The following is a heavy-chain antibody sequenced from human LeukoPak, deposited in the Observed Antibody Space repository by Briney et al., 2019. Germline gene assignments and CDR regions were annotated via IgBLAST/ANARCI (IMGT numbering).Heavy chain of an antibody. V-gene: IGHV3-30*04. J-gene: IGHJ4*02. D-gene: IGHD1-7*01. CDR1: GFTFSSYA. CDR2: ISYDGSNK. CDR3: ARLNWNWDY. Sequence: LPGGSLRLSCAASGFTFSSYAMHWVRQAPGKGLEWVAVISYDGSNKYYADSVKGRFTISRDNAKNSLYLQMNSLRAEDTAVYYCARLNWNWDYWGQGTLVTVSS.